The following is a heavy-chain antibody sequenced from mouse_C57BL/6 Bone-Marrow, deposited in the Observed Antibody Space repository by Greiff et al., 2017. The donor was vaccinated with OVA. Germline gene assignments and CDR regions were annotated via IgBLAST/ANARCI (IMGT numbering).Heavy chain of an antibody. J-gene: IGHJ1*03. CDR2: INPGSGGT. Sequence: VQLQQSGAELVRPGTSVKVSCKASGYAFTNYLIEWVKQRPGQGLEWIGVINPGSGGTNYNEKFKGKATLTADKSSSTAYMQLSSLTSEDSAVYFCGRSGYDGLYWDFDVWGTGTTVTVSS. CDR3: GRSGYDGLYWDFDV. D-gene: IGHD1-1*01. CDR1: GYAFTNYL. V-gene: IGHV1-54*01.